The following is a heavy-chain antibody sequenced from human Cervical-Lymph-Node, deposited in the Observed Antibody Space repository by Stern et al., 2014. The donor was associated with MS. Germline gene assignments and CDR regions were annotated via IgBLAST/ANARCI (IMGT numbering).Heavy chain of an antibody. CDR1: GFTFDDYA. D-gene: IGHD1-14*01. Sequence: EVQLVQSGGDLVQPGRSLRLSCAAFGFTFDDYAMHWVRQAPGKGLEWVAGYADSVKGRFTTSRDNAYSSLYLQMNSLRPEDTALYYCARDITGSSAYFAYWGQGTLVTVSS. CDR3: ARDITGSSAYFAY. V-gene: IGHV3-9*01. J-gene: IGHJ4*02.